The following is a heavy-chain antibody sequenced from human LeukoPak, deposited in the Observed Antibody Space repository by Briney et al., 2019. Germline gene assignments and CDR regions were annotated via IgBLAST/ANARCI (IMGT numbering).Heavy chain of an antibody. Sequence: ETLSLTCTVSGGSISSGGYYWSWIRQAPGKGLEWVSSISSSSSYIYYADSVKGRFTISRDNAKNSLYLQMNSLRAEDTAVYYCARDLRDTAMAPDYYYYGMDVWGQGTTVTVSS. J-gene: IGHJ6*02. CDR2: ISSSSSYI. CDR1: GGSISSGGYY. D-gene: IGHD5-18*01. V-gene: IGHV3-21*01. CDR3: ARDLRDTAMAPDYYYYGMDV.